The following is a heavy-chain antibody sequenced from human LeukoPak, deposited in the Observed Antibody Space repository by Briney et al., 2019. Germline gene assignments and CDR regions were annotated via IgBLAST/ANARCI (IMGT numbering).Heavy chain of an antibody. CDR2: IYHSGST. CDR3: ASSNYYGSGTAAV. D-gene: IGHD3-10*01. CDR1: GGSISSSNW. Sequence: SGTLSLTCAVSGGSISSSNWWSWVRQPPGKGLEWIGEIYHSGSTNYNPSLKSRVTISVDKSKNQFSLKLSSVTAADTAVYYCASSNYYGSGTAAVWGQGTLVTVSS. J-gene: IGHJ4*02. V-gene: IGHV4-4*02.